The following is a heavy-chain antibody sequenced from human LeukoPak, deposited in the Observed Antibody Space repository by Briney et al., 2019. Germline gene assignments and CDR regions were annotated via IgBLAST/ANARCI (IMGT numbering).Heavy chain of an antibody. D-gene: IGHD3-22*01. Sequence: ASVKVSCKVSGYTLTELSMHWVRQAPGKGLEWMGGFDPEDGETIYAQKFQGRVTMTEDTSTDTAYMELSSLRSDATAVYYCVGTAAYYDSSGYPPFWGQGTLVTVSS. CDR2: FDPEDGET. V-gene: IGHV1-24*01. CDR1: GYTLTELS. CDR3: VGTAAYYDSSGYPPF. J-gene: IGHJ4*02.